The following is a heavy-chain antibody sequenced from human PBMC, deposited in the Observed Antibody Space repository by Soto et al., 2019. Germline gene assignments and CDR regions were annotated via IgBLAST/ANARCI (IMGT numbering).Heavy chain of an antibody. CDR2: INHSGST. D-gene: IGHD4-4*01. CDR3: ARGGGYSNFYYYYYMDV. CDR1: GGSFSGYY. Sequence: SETLSLTCAVYGGSFSGYYWSWIRQPPGKGLEWIGEINHSGSTNYNPSLKSRVTISVDTSKNQFSLKLSSVTAADTAVYYCARGGGYSNFYYYYYMDVWGKGTTVTVSS. V-gene: IGHV4-34*01. J-gene: IGHJ6*03.